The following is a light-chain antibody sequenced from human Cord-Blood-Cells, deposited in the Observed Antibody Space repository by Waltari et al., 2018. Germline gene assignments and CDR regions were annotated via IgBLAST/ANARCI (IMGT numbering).Light chain of an antibody. CDR1: QSVSSY. J-gene: IGKJ2*01. CDR3: QQRSNWRPYT. V-gene: IGKV3-11*01. Sequence: EIVSTQSPATLSLSPGDSATLSCRASQSVSSYLAWYQQKPGQAPRLLIYDASNRATGIPARFSGSGSGTCFTLIISSLEPEDFAVYFCQQRSNWRPYTFGQGTKLEIK. CDR2: DAS.